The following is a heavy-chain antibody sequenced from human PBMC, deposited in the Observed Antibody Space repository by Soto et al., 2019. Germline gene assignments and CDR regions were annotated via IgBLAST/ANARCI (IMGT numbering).Heavy chain of an antibody. V-gene: IGHV3-23*05. CDR1: GFTLPSYA. Sequence: WGSLILSCSASGFTLPSYAMTWVRQPPGKGLEWVSSMNGAATSASYADSVKGRFTISRDTYKNTVYLEMNTLRPEDTAVYYCARGGADHYNFGMDVWGQGTTVTVSS. CDR2: MNGAATSA. CDR3: ARGGADHYNFGMDV. D-gene: IGHD3-10*01. J-gene: IGHJ6*02.